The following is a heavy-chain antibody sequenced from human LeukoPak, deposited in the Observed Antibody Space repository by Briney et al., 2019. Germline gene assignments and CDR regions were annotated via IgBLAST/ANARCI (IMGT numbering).Heavy chain of an antibody. Sequence: PSETLSLTCTVSGGSISSYYWSWIRQPPGKGLEWIGYIYYSGSTNYNPSLKSRVTISVDTSKNQFSLRLSSVTAADTAVYYCARGDIAVAVLSFDYWGQGTLVTVSS. CDR1: GGSISSYY. D-gene: IGHD6-19*01. CDR3: ARGDIAVAVLSFDY. J-gene: IGHJ4*02. CDR2: IYYSGST. V-gene: IGHV4-59*12.